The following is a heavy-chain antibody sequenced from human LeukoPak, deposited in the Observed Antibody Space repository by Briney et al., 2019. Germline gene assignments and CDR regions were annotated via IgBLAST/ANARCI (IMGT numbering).Heavy chain of an antibody. CDR1: GFTFNTYA. Sequence: PGGSLRLSCAASGFTFNTYAMNWVRQAPGKGLEWISSISSNGNYIYYADSLKGRFTVSRDNANNSLYVQMISLRAEDTAVYYCAREYSCGYLDYWGQGTLVTVSS. J-gene: IGHJ4*02. V-gene: IGHV3-21*01. D-gene: IGHD5-18*01. CDR2: ISSNGNYI. CDR3: AREYSCGYLDY.